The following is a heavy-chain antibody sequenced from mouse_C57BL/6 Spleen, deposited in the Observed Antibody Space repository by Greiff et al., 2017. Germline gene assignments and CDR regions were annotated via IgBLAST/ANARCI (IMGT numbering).Heavy chain of an antibody. V-gene: IGHV1-4*01. Sequence: VQLQQSGAELARPGASVKMSCKASGYTFTSYTMHWVKQRPGQGLEWIGYINPSSGYTMYNQKFKDKATVTADKSSSTAYMQLSSLTSEGAAVYSGARSGYDFDVWGTGTTVTVSS. J-gene: IGHJ1*03. CDR1: GYTFTSYT. CDR3: ARSGYDFDV. D-gene: IGHD1-2*01. CDR2: INPSSGYT.